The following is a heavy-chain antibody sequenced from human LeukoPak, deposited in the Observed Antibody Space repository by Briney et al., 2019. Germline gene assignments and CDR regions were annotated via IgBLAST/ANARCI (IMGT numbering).Heavy chain of an antibody. CDR2: IWYDGSNK. CDR3: ARRLERRISYYYYGMDV. Sequence: GRSLRLSCAASGFTFSSYGMHWVRQAPGKGLEWVAVIWYDGSNKYYADPVKGRFTISRDNSKNTLYLQMNSLRAEDTAVYYCARRLERRISYYYYGMDVWGKGTTVTVSS. J-gene: IGHJ6*04. CDR1: GFTFSSYG. D-gene: IGHD1-1*01. V-gene: IGHV3-33*01.